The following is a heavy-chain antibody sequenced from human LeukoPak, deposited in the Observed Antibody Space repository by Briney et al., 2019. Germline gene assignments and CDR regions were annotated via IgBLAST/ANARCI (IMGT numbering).Heavy chain of an antibody. J-gene: IGHJ6*03. CDR3: ARVVFYDSSGYRYYYYMDV. CDR1: GGSISSGSYY. D-gene: IGHD3-22*01. V-gene: IGHV4-61*02. CDR2: IYTSGST. Sequence: SETLPLTCTASGGSISSGSYYWSWIRQPAGKGLEWIGRIYTSGSTNYNPSLKSRVTISVDTSKNQFSLKLSSVTAADTAVYYCARVVFYDSSGYRYYYYMDVWGKGTTVTVSS.